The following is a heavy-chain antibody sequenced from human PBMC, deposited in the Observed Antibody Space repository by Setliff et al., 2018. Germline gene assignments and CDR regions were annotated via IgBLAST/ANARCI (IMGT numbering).Heavy chain of an antibody. CDR1: GFTFSSYN. Sequence: PGGSLRLSCAASGFTFSSYNMDWVRQAPGKGLEWVSYINSRSSTIFYADSVKGQFTISRDNAKNSLYLQMNSLRAEDTAVYYCARDLEITIFGVPDYWGQGTLVTVSS. V-gene: IGHV3-48*01. CDR3: ARDLEITIFGVPDY. J-gene: IGHJ4*02. D-gene: IGHD3-3*01. CDR2: INSRSSTI.